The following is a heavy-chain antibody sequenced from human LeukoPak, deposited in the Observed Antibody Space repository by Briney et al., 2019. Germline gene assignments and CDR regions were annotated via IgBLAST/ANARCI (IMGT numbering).Heavy chain of an antibody. Sequence: SETLSLTCTVSGGSISSYYWSWIRQPPGKGLEWIGYIYYSGSTNYNPSLKSRVTISVDTSKNQFSLKLSSVTAADTAVYYCARHFLWFGELMAFDYWGQGTLVTVPS. CDR2: IYYSGST. J-gene: IGHJ4*02. CDR3: ARHFLWFGELMAFDY. V-gene: IGHV4-59*08. D-gene: IGHD3-10*01. CDR1: GGSISSYY.